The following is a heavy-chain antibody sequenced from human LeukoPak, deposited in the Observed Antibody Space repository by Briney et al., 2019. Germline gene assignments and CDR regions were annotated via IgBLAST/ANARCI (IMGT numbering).Heavy chain of an antibody. CDR2: IYYSGST. CDR3: ARLTYYYDSSGYGGYYFDY. J-gene: IGHJ4*02. D-gene: IGHD3-22*01. CDR1: GGSISSYY. V-gene: IGHV4-59*08. Sequence: SETLSLTCTVSGGSISSYYWSWNRQPPGKGLEWIGYIYYSGSTNYNPSLKSRVTISVDTSKNQFSLKLSSVTAADTAVYYCARLTYYYDSSGYGGYYFDYWGQGTLVTVS.